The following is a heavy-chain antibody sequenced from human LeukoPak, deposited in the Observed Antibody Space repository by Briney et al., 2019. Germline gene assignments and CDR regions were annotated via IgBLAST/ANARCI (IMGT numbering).Heavy chain of an antibody. CDR1: GFTFSNYW. CDR2: IKTDASEK. CDR3: ATYSTRNAREFQS. V-gene: IGHV3-7*01. Sequence: GGSLRLSCAASGFTFSNYWMSWVRQAPGKGLEWVANIKTDASEKYYADSVKGRFTISRGNAKMSLYLQMNSLRVEDTAVYYCATYSTRNAREFQSWGQGTLVTVSS. D-gene: IGHD4-11*01. J-gene: IGHJ1*01.